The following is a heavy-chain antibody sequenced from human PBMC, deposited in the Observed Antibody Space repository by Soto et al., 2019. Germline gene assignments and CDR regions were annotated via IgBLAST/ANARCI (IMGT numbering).Heavy chain of an antibody. D-gene: IGHD3-16*01. CDR3: ARDGGTERDRYMDV. Sequence: SQTLSLTCAISGDSVSSNYFAWHWIRQSPSRGLEWLGRTYYRSRWIYEYAPSVKSRITINPDTSKNQFSLHVNSVAPEDTAVYYCARDGGTERDRYMDVWGKGTTVTVAS. CDR2: TYYRSRWIY. CDR1: GDSVSSNYFA. V-gene: IGHV6-1*01. J-gene: IGHJ6*04.